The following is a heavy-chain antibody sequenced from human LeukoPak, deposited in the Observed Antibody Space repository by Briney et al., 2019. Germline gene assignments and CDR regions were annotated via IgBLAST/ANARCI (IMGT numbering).Heavy chain of an antibody. D-gene: IGHD3-3*01. CDR1: GGSISSYY. J-gene: IGHJ4*02. V-gene: IGHV4-59*12. CDR2: IYYSGST. CDR3: ARTLYDFWSGYHYYFDY. Sequence: SETLSLTCTVSGGSISSYYWSWIRQPPGKGLEWIGYIYYSGSTNYNPSLKSRVTISVDTSKNQFSLKLSSVTAADTAVYYCARTLYDFWSGYHYYFDYWGQGTLVTVSS.